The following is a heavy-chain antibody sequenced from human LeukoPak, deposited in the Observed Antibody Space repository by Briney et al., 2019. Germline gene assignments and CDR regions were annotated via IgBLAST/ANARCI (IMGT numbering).Heavy chain of an antibody. D-gene: IGHD5-12*01. V-gene: IGHV3-33*01. CDR3: AREVVESGYDLDAFDI. Sequence: PGGSLRLSCAASGFTFSSYGMHWVRQAPGKGREWGAVIWYDGSNKYYADSVKGRFTISRDNSKNTLYLQMNSLRAEDTAVYYCAREVVESGYDLDAFDIWGQGTMVTVSS. CDR2: IWYDGSNK. J-gene: IGHJ3*02. CDR1: GFTFSSYG.